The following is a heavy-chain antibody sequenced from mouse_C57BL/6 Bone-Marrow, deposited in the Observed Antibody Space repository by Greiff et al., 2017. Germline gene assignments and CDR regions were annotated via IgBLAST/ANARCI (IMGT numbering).Heavy chain of an antibody. V-gene: IGHV1-81*01. CDR1: GYTFTSYG. Sequence: QVQLKESGAELARPGASVKLSCKASGYTFTSYGISWVKQRTGQGLEWIGEIYPRSGNTYYNEKFKGKATLTADKSSSTAYMELRSLTSEDSAVYFCARWGVVGYAMDYWGQGTSVTVSS. D-gene: IGHD1-1*01. CDR2: IYPRSGNT. J-gene: IGHJ4*01. CDR3: ARWGVVGYAMDY.